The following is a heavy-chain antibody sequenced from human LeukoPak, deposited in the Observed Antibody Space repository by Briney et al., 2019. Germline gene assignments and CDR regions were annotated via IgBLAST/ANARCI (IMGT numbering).Heavy chain of an antibody. Sequence: TGGSLRLSCAASGFTFSSYAMSWVRQAPGKGLEWVSGISGSGGSTYYADSVKGRFTISRDNSKNTVYLQMNSLRAEDTAVYYCAKDNDFWSGPNLYFDYWGQGTLVTVSS. CDR3: AKDNDFWSGPNLYFDY. V-gene: IGHV3-23*01. J-gene: IGHJ4*02. D-gene: IGHD3-3*01. CDR1: GFTFSSYA. CDR2: ISGSGGST.